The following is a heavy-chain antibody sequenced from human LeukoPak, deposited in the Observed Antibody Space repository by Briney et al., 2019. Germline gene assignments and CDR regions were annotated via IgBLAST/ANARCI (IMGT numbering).Heavy chain of an antibody. D-gene: IGHD3-9*01. J-gene: IGHJ6*03. CDR3: ARDAQIAYFDWSHYYYMDV. Sequence: ASVKVSCKASGYTFTSYGISWVRQAPGQGLEWMGWISAYNGNTNYAQKLQGRVTMTTDTSTSTAYMELRSLRSDDTAVYYCARDAQIAYFDWSHYYYMDVWGKGTTVTISS. V-gene: IGHV1-18*01. CDR2: ISAYNGNT. CDR1: GYTFTSYG.